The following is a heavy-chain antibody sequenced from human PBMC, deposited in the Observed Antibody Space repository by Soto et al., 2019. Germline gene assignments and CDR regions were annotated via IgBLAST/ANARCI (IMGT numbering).Heavy chain of an antibody. CDR2: ISYDGSNK. CDR3: ARGKGSSSSYYYYYGMDV. V-gene: IGHV3-30-3*01. Sequence: SLRLSCAASGFTFSSYAMHWVRQAPGKGLEWVAVISYDGSNKYYADSVKGRFTISRDNSKNTLYLQMNSLRAEDTAVYYCARGKGSSSSYYYYYGMDVWGQGTTVTVSS. D-gene: IGHD6-13*01. CDR1: GFTFSSYA. J-gene: IGHJ6*02.